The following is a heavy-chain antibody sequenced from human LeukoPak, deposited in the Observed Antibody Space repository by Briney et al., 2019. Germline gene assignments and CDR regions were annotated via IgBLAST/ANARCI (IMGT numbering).Heavy chain of an antibody. CDR1: GFSLRTGGMR. CDR3: ARNGYSGYDFAH. D-gene: IGHD5-12*01. Sequence: SGPTLVNPTQTLTLTCTFSGFSLRTGGMRVSWIRQPPGKALEWLARIDWDDDKFYSTSLETRLTISKDTSKNQVVLTMTNMDPVDTATYYCARNGYSGYDFAHWGQGTLVTVSS. CDR2: IDWDDDK. J-gene: IGHJ4*02. V-gene: IGHV2-70*04.